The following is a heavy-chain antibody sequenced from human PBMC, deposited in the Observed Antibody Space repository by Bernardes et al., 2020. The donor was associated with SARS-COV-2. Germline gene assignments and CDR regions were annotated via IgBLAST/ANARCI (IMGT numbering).Heavy chain of an antibody. CDR3: ARAQFTRPGDSSGGTGADYYYYYGMDV. CDR1: GGSISSGGYY. Sequence: SDTLSLICTVSGGSISSGGYYWSWIRQHPGKGMEWIGYIYYSGSTYYNPSRKSQVTISVDTSKNQFSLKLSSVTDADPAVYYCARAQFTRPGDSSGGTGADYYYYYGMDVWDQGTTVTVSS. D-gene: IGHD3-22*01. V-gene: IGHV4-31*01. CDR2: IYYSGST. J-gene: IGHJ6*02.